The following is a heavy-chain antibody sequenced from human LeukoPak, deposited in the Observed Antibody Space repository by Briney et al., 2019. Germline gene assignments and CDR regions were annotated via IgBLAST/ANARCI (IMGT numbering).Heavy chain of an antibody. D-gene: IGHD5-12*01. CDR2: IRYDGSNK. J-gene: IGHJ4*02. CDR1: GFTFSSYG. Sequence: PGGSLRLSCAASGFTFSSYGMHWVRQAPGKGLEWVAFIRYDGSNKYYADSVRGRFTISRDNGKNSLSLEMNSLRTEDTALYYCAKDSNTGGYSFGSWGQGTLVTVTS. V-gene: IGHV3-30*02. CDR3: AKDSNTGGYSFGS.